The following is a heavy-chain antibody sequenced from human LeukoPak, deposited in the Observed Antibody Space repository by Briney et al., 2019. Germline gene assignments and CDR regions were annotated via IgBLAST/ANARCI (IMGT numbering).Heavy chain of an antibody. V-gene: IGHV3-7*01. CDR2: IKQDGSEK. CDR3: ARYLSDFYYFDY. J-gene: IGHJ4*02. CDR1: GFTFNNAW. D-gene: IGHD3-3*01. Sequence: GGSLRLSCAASGFTFNNAWMSWVRQAPGKGLEWVANIKQDGSEKYYVDSVKGRFTISRDNAKNSLYLQMNSLRAEDTAVYYCARYLSDFYYFDYWGQGTLVTVSS.